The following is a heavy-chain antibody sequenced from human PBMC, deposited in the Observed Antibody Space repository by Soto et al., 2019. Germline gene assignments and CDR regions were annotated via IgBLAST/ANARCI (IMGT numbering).Heavy chain of an antibody. CDR1: GYTFTSYG. CDR2: IIPIFGTA. Sequence: SVKVSCKASGYTFTSYGISWVRQAPGQGLEWMGGIIPIFGTANYAQKFQGRVTITADESTSTAYMELSSLRSEDTAVYYCARGGDGYNSVDYWGQGTLVTVSS. J-gene: IGHJ4*02. CDR3: ARGGDGYNSVDY. D-gene: IGHD5-12*01. V-gene: IGHV1-69*13.